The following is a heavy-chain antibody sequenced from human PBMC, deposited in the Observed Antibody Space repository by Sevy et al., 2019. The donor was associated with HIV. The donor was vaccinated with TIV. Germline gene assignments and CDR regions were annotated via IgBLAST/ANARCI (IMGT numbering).Heavy chain of an antibody. CDR3: ARDSQNIVVVPAATINYYYSYYMDV. Sequence: GGSLRLSCAASGFTFSSYWMSWVRQAPGKGLEWVANIKQDGSERYYEDSVKGRFTISRDNTKNSLYLQMNSLRVEDTAVYYCARDSQNIVVVPAATINYYYSYYMDVWGNGTTVTVSS. D-gene: IGHD2-2*01. CDR1: GFTFSSYW. J-gene: IGHJ6*03. CDR2: IKQDGSER. V-gene: IGHV3-7*01.